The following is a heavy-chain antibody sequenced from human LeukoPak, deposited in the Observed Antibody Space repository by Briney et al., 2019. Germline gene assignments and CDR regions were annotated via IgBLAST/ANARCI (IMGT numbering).Heavy chain of an antibody. CDR3: AKDIGTESLAGIFDY. CDR2: ITWDGRGT. J-gene: IGHJ4*01. CDR1: GFTFDAYT. V-gene: IGHV3-43*01. D-gene: IGHD6-19*01. Sequence: PGGSLRLSCAASGFTFDAYTMHWVRQAPGKGLEWVSLITWDGRGTYYADSVKGRFTISRDNSKNSLFVQMNSLRTEDTALYFCAKDIGTESLAGIFDYWGHGTLVTVSS.